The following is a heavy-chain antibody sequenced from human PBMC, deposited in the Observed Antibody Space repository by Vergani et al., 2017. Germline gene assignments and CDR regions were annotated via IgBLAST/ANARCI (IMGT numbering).Heavy chain of an antibody. J-gene: IGHJ4*02. Sequence: QVQLVQSGAEVQKPGASVKVSCKASGYTFTGYYMHWVRQAPGQGLEWMGWINPNSGGTNYAQKFQGRVTMTRDTSISTAYMELSRLRSDDTAVYYCAREWHDYGDYGGFDYWGQGTLVTVSS. CDR1: GYTFTGYY. V-gene: IGHV1-2*02. D-gene: IGHD4-17*01. CDR3: AREWHDYGDYGGFDY. CDR2: INPNSGGT.